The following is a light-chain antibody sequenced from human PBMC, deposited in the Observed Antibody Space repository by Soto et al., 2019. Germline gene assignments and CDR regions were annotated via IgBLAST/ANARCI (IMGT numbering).Light chain of an antibody. J-gene: IGKJ5*01. CDR2: GAS. CDR1: QSVSSD. V-gene: IGKV3-20*01. Sequence: EIVMTQSPATLSTSPGERATLSCRASQSVSSDLAWYQQKPGQAPRLLIYGASSRATGIPDRFSGSGSGTDFTLTISRLEPEDFAVYYCQQYGSSPSITFGQGTRLEIK. CDR3: QQYGSSPSIT.